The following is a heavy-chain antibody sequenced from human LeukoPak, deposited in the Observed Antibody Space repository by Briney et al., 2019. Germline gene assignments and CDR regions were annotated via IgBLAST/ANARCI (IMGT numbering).Heavy chain of an antibody. J-gene: IGHJ3*02. CDR2: ISGSGGST. V-gene: IGHV3-23*01. CDR1: GFTFSSYA. CDR3: AKPLVSAVVPASAFDI. Sequence: GGSLRLSCAASGFTFSSYAMSWVRQAPGKGLEWVSAISGSGGSTYYADSVEGRFTISRDNSKNTLYLQMNSLRAEDTAVYYCAKPLVSAVVPASAFDIWGQGTMVTVSS. D-gene: IGHD2-2*01.